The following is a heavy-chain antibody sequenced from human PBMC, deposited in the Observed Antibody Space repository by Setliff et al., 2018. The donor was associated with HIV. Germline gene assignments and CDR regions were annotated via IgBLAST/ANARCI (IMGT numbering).Heavy chain of an antibody. CDR1: GFTFSSYG. V-gene: IGHV3-30*02. D-gene: IGHD6-19*01. CDR2: IRYDGSNK. Sequence: PGGSLRLSCAASGFTFSSYGMHWVRQAPGKGLEWVAFIRYDGSNKYYADSVKGRFTISRDNSKNTLYLQMNSLRAEDTAVYYCAKDRSSGWYYGGFDYWGQGTLGTVS. J-gene: IGHJ4*02. CDR3: AKDRSSGWYYGGFDY.